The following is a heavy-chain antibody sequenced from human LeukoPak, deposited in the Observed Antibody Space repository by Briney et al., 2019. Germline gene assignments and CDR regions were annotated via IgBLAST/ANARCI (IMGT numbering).Heavy chain of an antibody. CDR3: ATVPYPARRQKVRGDDFDY. CDR1: GFTFSSYG. J-gene: IGHJ4*02. D-gene: IGHD3-10*01. CDR2: IWYDGSNK. Sequence: GGSLRLSCAASGFTFSSYGMHWVRQAPGKGLEWVAVIWYDGSNKYYADSVKGRFTISRDNSKNTLYLQMNSLRAEDTAVYYCATVPYPARRQKVRGDDFDYWGQGTLVTVSS. V-gene: IGHV3-33*01.